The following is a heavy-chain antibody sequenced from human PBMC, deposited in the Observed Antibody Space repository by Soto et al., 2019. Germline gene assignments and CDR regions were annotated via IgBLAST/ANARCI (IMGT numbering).Heavy chain of an antibody. CDR2: ISGSGGAT. D-gene: IGHD2-15*01. V-gene: IGHV3-23*01. J-gene: IGHJ4*02. CDR3: AKDTSAHLLCSGGSCHLNFDD. Sequence: EVQLLESGGGLVQPGGSLRLSCGSSGFTFSTYAMTWVRQAPGKGLEWVSVISGSGGATDYADSVKGRFTITRDNSKNTLFLQMNSLSAEDTAVYYCAKDTSAHLLCSGGSCHLNFDDWGQGTLVTVSS. CDR1: GFTFSTYA.